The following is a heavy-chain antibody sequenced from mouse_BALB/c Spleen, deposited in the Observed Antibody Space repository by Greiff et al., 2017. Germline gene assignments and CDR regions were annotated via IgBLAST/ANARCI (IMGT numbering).Heavy chain of an antibody. CDR2: IYPGDDDT. Sequence: LQQPGAELVKPGASVKMSCKASGYTFTSYNMHWVKQTPGQGLEWIGAIYPGDDDTSYNQKVKGKATLTADKSPSTAYMQLSSLTSEDSAVYYCARDYGDFMDYWGQGTSVTVSS. CDR1: GYTFTSYN. V-gene: IGHV1-12*01. J-gene: IGHJ4*01. D-gene: IGHD2-13*01. CDR3: ARDYGDFMDY.